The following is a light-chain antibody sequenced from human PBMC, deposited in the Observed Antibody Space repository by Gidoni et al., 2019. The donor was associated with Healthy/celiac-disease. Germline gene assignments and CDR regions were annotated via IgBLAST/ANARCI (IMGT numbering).Light chain of an antibody. J-gene: IGKJ5*01. Sequence: EIQMTQSPSSLSASVGDRVTIPCRASQSISSYLNWYQQKPGKAPKLLIYAASSLQSGVPSRFSGSGSGTDFTLTISSLQPEDFVTYYCQQSYSTPITFGQGTRLEIK. CDR2: AAS. CDR3: QQSYSTPIT. CDR1: QSISSY. V-gene: IGKV1-39*01.